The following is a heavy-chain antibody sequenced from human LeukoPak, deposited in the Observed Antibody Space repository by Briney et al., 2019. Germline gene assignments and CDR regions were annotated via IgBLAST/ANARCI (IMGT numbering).Heavy chain of an antibody. CDR2: LGSTAYGGTT. CDR1: GFTFSNYP. Sequence: GGSLRLSCTTSGFTFSNYPMSWVRQAPGKGLEWSALLGSTAYGGTTKYAASVKGRFTISRDDSKSIAYLQMNSLKTEDTAVYYCTRPYYDYLTGYYSDYWGQGTLVTVSS. CDR3: TRPYYDYLTGYYSDY. J-gene: IGHJ4*02. D-gene: IGHD3-9*01. V-gene: IGHV3-49*04.